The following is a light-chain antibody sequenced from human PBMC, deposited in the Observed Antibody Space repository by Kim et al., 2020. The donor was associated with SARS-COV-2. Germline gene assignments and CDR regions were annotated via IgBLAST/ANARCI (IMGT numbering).Light chain of an antibody. J-gene: IGLJ1*01. Sequence: GPSITISCTGTSSDVGSYNLVSWYQQHPGKAPKLMIYEVSKRPSGVSNRFSGSKSGNTASLTISGLQAEDEADYYCCSYAGSFNYVFGTGTKVTVL. CDR1: SSDVGSYNL. CDR3: CSYAGSFNYV. CDR2: EVS. V-gene: IGLV2-23*02.